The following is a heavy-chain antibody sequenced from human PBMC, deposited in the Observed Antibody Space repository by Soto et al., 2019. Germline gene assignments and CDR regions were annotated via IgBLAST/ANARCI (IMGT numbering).Heavy chain of an antibody. CDR2: IIPIFGTA. Sequence: SVKVSCKASGGTFSSYAISWVRQAPGQGLEWMGGIIPIFGTANYAQKFQGRVTITADESTSTAYMELSSLRSEDTAVYYCARARIDDYSPEYFQHWGQGTLVTVSS. V-gene: IGHV1-69*13. CDR1: GGTFSSYA. D-gene: IGHD4-4*01. J-gene: IGHJ1*01. CDR3: ARARIDDYSPEYFQH.